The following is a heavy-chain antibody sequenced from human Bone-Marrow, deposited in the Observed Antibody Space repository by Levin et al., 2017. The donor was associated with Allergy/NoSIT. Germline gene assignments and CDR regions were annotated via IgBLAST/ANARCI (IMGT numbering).Heavy chain of an antibody. D-gene: IGHD3-9*01. V-gene: IGHV4-31*03. Sequence: SQTLSLTCPVSGGSISSAGYHWPWLRQSPGQGLEWIGYISYRGTTYYNPSLKSRLTMSLDTSEQRFSLNLNSVTAADTAIYYCARLDGYYFDYWGQGTLVTVSS. CDR2: ISYRGTT. J-gene: IGHJ4*02. CDR3: ARLDGYYFDY. CDR1: GGSISSAGYH.